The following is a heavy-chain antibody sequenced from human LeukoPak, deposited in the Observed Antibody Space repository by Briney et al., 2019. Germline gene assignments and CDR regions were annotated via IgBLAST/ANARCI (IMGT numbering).Heavy chain of an antibody. CDR1: GITFSYYW. V-gene: IGHV3-74*01. CDR3: ARESGYDPFEY. J-gene: IGHJ4*02. CDR2: IDADGSSA. Sequence: GGSLRLSCAASGITFSYYWMHWVRHAPGKGLVWVSRIDADGSSATYADSVKGRFTISRDNAKNTLYLQMNSLRAEDTAVYYCARESGYDPFEYWGQGTLVTVSS. D-gene: IGHD5-12*01.